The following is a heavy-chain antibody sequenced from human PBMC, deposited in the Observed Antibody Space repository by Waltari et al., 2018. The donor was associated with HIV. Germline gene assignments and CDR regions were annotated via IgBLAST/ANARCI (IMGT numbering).Heavy chain of an antibody. CDR2: INIDGRTI. J-gene: IGHJ4*02. D-gene: IGHD3-3*01. Sequence: EVQLVQSGGGLIKPGGSLRLSCAASVFSFTNYWMHWVRQSPGKGLVWVSRINIDGRTIDYADSVKGRFTISRDSAKNTLSLQMNSLREEDTAVYYCSRDTFGEYDFWGQGALVTVSS. CDR1: VFSFTNYW. V-gene: IGHV3-74*01. CDR3: SRDTFGEYDF.